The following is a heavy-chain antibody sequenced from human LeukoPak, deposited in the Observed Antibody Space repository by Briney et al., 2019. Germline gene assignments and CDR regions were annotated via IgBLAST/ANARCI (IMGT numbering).Heavy chain of an antibody. J-gene: IGHJ5*02. D-gene: IGHD4-23*01. CDR1: GYTFTSYY. CDR3: ASSTVVTPHWFDP. V-gene: IGHV1-46*01. Sequence: ASVKVSCKASGYTFTSYYMHWVRQAPGQGLEWMGIINPSGGSTRYAQKFQGRVTMTRDTSTSTVYMELSSLRSEDTAVYYCASSTVVTPHWFDPWGQGTLVTVSS. CDR2: INPSGGST.